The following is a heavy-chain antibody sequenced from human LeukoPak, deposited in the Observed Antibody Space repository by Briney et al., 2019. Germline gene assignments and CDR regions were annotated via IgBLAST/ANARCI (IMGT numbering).Heavy chain of an antibody. D-gene: IGHD3-22*01. CDR1: GGSISSSSYF. CDR2: IYYSGST. Sequence: PSETLSLTCTVSGGSISSSSYFWGWIRQPPGKGLEWIGTIYYSGSTYYNPSLKSRVIISVDASKNQFSLKLSSVTAADTAVYYCAVAGVRYYDSSGPYAFDFWGQGTMVTVSS. CDR3: AVAGVRYYDSSGPYAFDF. V-gene: IGHV4-39*01. J-gene: IGHJ3*01.